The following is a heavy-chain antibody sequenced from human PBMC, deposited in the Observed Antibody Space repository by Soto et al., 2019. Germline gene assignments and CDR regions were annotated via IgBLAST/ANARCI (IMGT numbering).Heavy chain of an antibody. V-gene: IGHV3-15*01. CDR2: IKSEGGGGTT. CDR3: THDLDYWSSKYEE. Sequence: EVQLMESGGGLVKPGGSLRLSCVVSGINFKAAWMSWVRQAPGKGLEWVGRIKSEGGGGTTDYAAPVKARFTISRDDSQNTIYLQMNSLRTDDTAVYFCTHDLDYWSSKYEEWGQGTLVTVSS. J-gene: IGHJ4*02. D-gene: IGHD3-3*01. CDR1: GINFKAAW.